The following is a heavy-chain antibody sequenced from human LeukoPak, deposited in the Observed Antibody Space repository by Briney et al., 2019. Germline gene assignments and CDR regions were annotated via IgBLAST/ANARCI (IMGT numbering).Heavy chain of an antibody. V-gene: IGHV4-39*07. Sequence: PSETLSLTCTVSGGSISSSSYYWGWIRQPPGKGLEWIGSIYYSGSTYYNPSLKSRVTISVDTSKNQFSLKLSSVTAADTAVYYCARRRHYYGSGSYSYYYYYYMDVWDKGTTVTISS. J-gene: IGHJ6*03. D-gene: IGHD3-10*01. CDR2: IYYSGST. CDR1: GGSISSSSYY. CDR3: ARRRHYYGSGSYSYYYYYYMDV.